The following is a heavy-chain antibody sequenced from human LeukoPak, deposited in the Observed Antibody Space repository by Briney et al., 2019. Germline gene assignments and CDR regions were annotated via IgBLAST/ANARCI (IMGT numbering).Heavy chain of an antibody. CDR2: IRYDGSNK. CDR3: ARGLAVAGPGDFDY. CDR1: GFTFSSYG. Sequence: GGSLRLSCAASGFTFSSYGMHWVRQAPGKGLEWVAFIRYDGSNKYYADSVKGRFTISRDNSKNTLYLQMNSLRAEDTAVYYCARGLAVAGPGDFDYWGQGTLVTVSS. J-gene: IGHJ4*02. V-gene: IGHV3-30*02. D-gene: IGHD6-19*01.